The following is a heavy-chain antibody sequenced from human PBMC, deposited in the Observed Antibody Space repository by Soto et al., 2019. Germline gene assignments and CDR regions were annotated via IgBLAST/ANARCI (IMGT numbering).Heavy chain of an antibody. V-gene: IGHV2-26*01. CDR3: ARMYTGSFGRRFDS. J-gene: IGHJ5*01. CDR1: GFSLSNAKMG. Sequence: QVTLKESGPVLMQPTETLTLTCTVSGFSLSNAKMGVSWIRQPPGKALEWLAHIFSNDEKSYSTSLKSRLTIPKDTSKSQVVLTMTNMDPVDTATYSCARMYTGSFGRRFDSWGQGTLVTVSS. CDR2: IFSNDEK. D-gene: IGHD6-13*01.